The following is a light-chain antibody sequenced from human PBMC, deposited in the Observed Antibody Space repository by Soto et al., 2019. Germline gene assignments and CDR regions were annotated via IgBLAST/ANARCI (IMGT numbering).Light chain of an antibody. CDR3: HQYYNAPLT. Sequence: DIVMTQTPDSLAVSLGERATINCKSSQSILHSSNNRNYLAWYQQKPGQPPKLLIYWASTRESGVPDRFSGSGSGTDFTLTISSLQAEDVAVYYCHQYYNAPLTFGGGTKVDIK. J-gene: IGKJ4*01. V-gene: IGKV4-1*01. CDR2: WAS. CDR1: QSILHSSNNRNY.